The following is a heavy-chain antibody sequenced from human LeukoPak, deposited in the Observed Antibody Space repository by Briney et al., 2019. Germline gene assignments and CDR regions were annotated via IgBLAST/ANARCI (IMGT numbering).Heavy chain of an antibody. CDR1: GFSLSTSGMR. CDR3: ARIVGDGYSDY. Sequence: SGPALVHPTPPLTLTCTFSGFSLSTSGMRVSWIRQPPVKALEWLALIDWDDDKFYSTSLKTRLTISKDTSKNQVVLTMTNMDPVDTATYYCARIVGDGYSDYWGQGTLVTVSS. V-gene: IGHV2-70*04. J-gene: IGHJ4*02. D-gene: IGHD5-24*01. CDR2: IDWDDDK.